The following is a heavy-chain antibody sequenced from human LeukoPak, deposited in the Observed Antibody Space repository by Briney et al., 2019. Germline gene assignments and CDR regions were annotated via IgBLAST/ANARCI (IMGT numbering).Heavy chain of an antibody. Sequence: PSETLSLTCTVSGGSISSSSYYWGWIRQPPGKGLEWIGSIYYSGSTYYNPSLKSRVTISVDTSKNQFSLKLSSVTAADTAVYYCARLHHLYSSSSPEYYFDYWGQGTLVTVSS. CDR2: IYYSGST. CDR3: ARLHHLYSSSSPEYYFDY. V-gene: IGHV4-39*01. D-gene: IGHD6-6*01. CDR1: GGSISSSSYY. J-gene: IGHJ4*02.